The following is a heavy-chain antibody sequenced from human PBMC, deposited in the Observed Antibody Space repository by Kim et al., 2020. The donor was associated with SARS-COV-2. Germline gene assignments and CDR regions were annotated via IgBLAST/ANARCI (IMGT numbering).Heavy chain of an antibody. Sequence: GGSLRLSCAVSGFTFSRYWMTWVRQAPGKGLEWVASIKYDGSEKYYVDSVEGRFTISRDNAKNSLYLQMNSLRAEDTAVYYCARLDSSIIRYGLDVWGQGTTVTVSS. V-gene: IGHV3-7*01. J-gene: IGHJ6*02. D-gene: IGHD2-2*03. CDR3: ARLDSSIIRYGLDV. CDR1: GFTFSRYW. CDR2: IKYDGSEK.